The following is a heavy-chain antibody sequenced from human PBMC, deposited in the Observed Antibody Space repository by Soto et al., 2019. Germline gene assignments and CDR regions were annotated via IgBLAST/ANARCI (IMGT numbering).Heavy chain of an antibody. CDR3: RESGYYDFWSGQNRNTGRGYYYYMDV. CDR2: IYYSGST. V-gene: IGHV4-59*01. Sequence: QSPTLSLTCTVSGGSISSYYWSWIRQPPGKGLEWIGYIYYSGSTNYNPSLKSRVTISVDTSKNQFSLKLSSVTAADTAVYYCRESGYYDFWSGQNRNTGRGYYYYMDVWGKGTTVTVSS. CDR1: GGSISSYY. D-gene: IGHD3-3*01. J-gene: IGHJ6*03.